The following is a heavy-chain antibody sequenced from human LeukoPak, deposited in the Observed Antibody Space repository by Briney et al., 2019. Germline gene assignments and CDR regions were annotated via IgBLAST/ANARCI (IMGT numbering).Heavy chain of an antibody. J-gene: IGHJ4*02. D-gene: IGHD3-9*01. CDR3: ARTYPNYDILTGGDY. CDR1: GGTFSSYA. Sequence: GSSVKVSCKASGGTFSSYAISWVRQAPGQGLEWMGRIIPILGIANYAQKFQGRVTITADKSTSTAYMELSSLRSEDTAVYYCARTYPNYDILTGGDYWGQGTLVTVSS. CDR2: IIPILGIA. V-gene: IGHV1-69*04.